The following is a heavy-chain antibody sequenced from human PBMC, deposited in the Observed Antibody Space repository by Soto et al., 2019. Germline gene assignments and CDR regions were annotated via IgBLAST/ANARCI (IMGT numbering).Heavy chain of an antibody. CDR2: IYSGGST. CDR3: ARLGHVYYYDSSGYREYFQH. D-gene: IGHD3-22*01. J-gene: IGHJ1*01. Sequence: PGGSLRLSCAASGFTVSSNYMSWVRQAPGKGLEWVSVIYSGGSTYYADSVKGRFTISRDNSKNTLYLQMNSLRAEDTAVYYCARLGHVYYYDSSGYREYFQHWGQGT. CDR1: GFTVSSNY. V-gene: IGHV3-66*04.